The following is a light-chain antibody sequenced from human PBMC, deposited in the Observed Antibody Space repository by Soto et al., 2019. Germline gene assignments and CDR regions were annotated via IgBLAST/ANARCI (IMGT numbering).Light chain of an antibody. Sequence: EIVLTQSTATLSLSPGERATLSCRASQSVSSYLAWYQQKPGQAPRLLIYDASNRATGIPAMFSGSGSGTDFTLTISSLEPEDFAVYYCQQRSNWPYTFGQGTKLEIK. J-gene: IGKJ2*01. CDR1: QSVSSY. CDR3: QQRSNWPYT. CDR2: DAS. V-gene: IGKV3-11*01.